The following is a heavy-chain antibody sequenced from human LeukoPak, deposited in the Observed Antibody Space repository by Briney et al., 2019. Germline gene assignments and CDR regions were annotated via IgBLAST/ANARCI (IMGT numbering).Heavy chain of an antibody. CDR1: GGTFSSYA. V-gene: IGHV1-69*13. J-gene: IGHJ4*02. CDR2: IIPIFGTA. Sequence: ASVKVSCKASGGTFSSYAISWVRQAPGQGLEWMGGIIPIFGTANCAQKFQGRVTITADESTSTAYMELSSLRSEDTAVYYCARVGDCSSTSCPDYWGQGTLVTVSS. CDR3: ARVGDCSSTSCPDY. D-gene: IGHD2-2*01.